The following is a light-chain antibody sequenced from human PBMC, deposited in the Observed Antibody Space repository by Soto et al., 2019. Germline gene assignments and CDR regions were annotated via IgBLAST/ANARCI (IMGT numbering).Light chain of an antibody. V-gene: IGLV2-14*01. CDR2: EVS. CDR3: SSYTSSTTSVV. J-gene: IGLJ2*01. CDR1: SSDVGGHKY. Sequence: QSVLTQPASVSGSPGQSITISCTGTSSDVGGHKYVSWYQQHPDKAPKVLIFEVSNRPSGISNRFSGSKSGNTASLTISGLQAEDEADYYCSSYTSSTTSVVFGGGTKLT.